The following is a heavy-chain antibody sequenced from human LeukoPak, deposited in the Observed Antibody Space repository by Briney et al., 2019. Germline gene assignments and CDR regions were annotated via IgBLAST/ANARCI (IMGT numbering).Heavy chain of an antibody. J-gene: IGHJ4*02. Sequence: SETLSLTCAVYGGSFSGYYWSWIRQPPGKGLEWIGEINHSGSTNYNPSLKSRVTISVDTSKNQFSLKLSSVTAADTAVYYCARGLNSYGYRRFDYWGQGTLVTVSS. D-gene: IGHD5-18*01. V-gene: IGHV4-34*01. CDR1: GGSFSGYY. CDR2: INHSGST. CDR3: ARGLNSYGYRRFDY.